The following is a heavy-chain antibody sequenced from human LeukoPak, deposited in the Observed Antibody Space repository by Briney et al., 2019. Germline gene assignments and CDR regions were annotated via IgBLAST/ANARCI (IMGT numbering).Heavy chain of an antibody. CDR2: ISAYNGNT. CDR1: GYTFTSYG. Sequence: ASVKVSCKASGYTFTSYGISWVRQAPGQGLEWMGWISAYNGNTNYAQKLQGRVTMTTDTSTSTAYMELRSLRSDDTAVYYCASCSGGSCAGNDAFDIWGQGTMVTVSS. D-gene: IGHD2-15*01. V-gene: IGHV1-18*01. J-gene: IGHJ3*02. CDR3: ASCSGGSCAGNDAFDI.